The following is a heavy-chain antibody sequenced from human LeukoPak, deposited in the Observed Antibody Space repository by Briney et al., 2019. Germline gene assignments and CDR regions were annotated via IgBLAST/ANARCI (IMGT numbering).Heavy chain of an antibody. Sequence: ASVKVSCKASGYTFTGYYMHWVRQAPGQGLEWMGRINPNSGGTNYAQKFQGRVTMTRDTSISTAYMELSRLRSDDTAVYYCASWGPSIAARLVSDYWGQGTLVTVSS. D-gene: IGHD6-6*01. CDR2: INPNSGGT. V-gene: IGHV1-2*06. CDR1: GYTFTGYY. CDR3: ASWGPSIAARLVSDY. J-gene: IGHJ4*02.